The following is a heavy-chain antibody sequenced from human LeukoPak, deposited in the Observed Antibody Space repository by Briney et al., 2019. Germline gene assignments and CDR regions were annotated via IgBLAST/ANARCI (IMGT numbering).Heavy chain of an antibody. V-gene: IGHV3-21*01. D-gene: IGHD4-23*01. Sequence: GGSLRLSCAASGFTFSSYSMNWVRQAPGKGLEWVSSISSSSSYIYYADSVKGRFTISRDNAKNSLYLRMNSLRAEDTAVYYCARDHGGNGFDYWGQGTLVTVSS. CDR3: ARDHGGNGFDY. J-gene: IGHJ4*02. CDR1: GFTFSSYS. CDR2: ISSSSSYI.